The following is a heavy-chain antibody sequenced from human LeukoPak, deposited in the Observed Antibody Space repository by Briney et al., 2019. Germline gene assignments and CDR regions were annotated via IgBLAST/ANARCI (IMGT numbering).Heavy chain of an antibody. Sequence: SETLSLTCTVSGGSISSYYWSWIRQPPGKGLEWIGYIYYSGSTFYNASLKRRVTISVDTSKNQFSLKLSSVTAADTAVYYCARQGDYYDSSYDAFDIWGQGTMVTLSS. CDR3: ARQGDYYDSSYDAFDI. CDR1: GGSISSYY. V-gene: IGHV4-59*08. D-gene: IGHD3-22*01. J-gene: IGHJ3*02. CDR2: IYYSGST.